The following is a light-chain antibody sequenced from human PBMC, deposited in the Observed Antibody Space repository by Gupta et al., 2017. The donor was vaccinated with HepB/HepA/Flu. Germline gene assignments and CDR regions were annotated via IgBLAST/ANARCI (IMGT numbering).Light chain of an antibody. CDR3: QQYNTFPWT. CDR2: KAS. CDR1: QNIGAW. V-gene: IGKV1-5*03. J-gene: IGKJ1*01. Sequence: DIQMIQFPSSLSASVGDRVTFSCRASQNIGAWLAWFQQGPGKPTKLPIFKASNLESGVPSRFSGSGSGSEFTLTISSLQPDDFATYYCQQYNTFPWTFGQGTKVEIK.